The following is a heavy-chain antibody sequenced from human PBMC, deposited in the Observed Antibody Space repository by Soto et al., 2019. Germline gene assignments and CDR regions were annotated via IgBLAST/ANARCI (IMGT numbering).Heavy chain of an antibody. Sequence: SETLSLTCTVSGGSISSSSYYWDWIRQPPGKGLEWIGSIYYSGSTYSNPSLKSRVTISVDTSKNQFSLKLSSVTAAGTAVYYCARGRGNYHFYGMDVWGQGTTVT. CDR3: ARGRGNYHFYGMDV. V-gene: IGHV4-39*01. CDR1: GGSISSSSYY. J-gene: IGHJ6*02. CDR2: IYYSGST. D-gene: IGHD3-16*01.